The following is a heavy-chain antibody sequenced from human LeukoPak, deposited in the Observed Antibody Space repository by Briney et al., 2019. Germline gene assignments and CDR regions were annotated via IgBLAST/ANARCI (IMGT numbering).Heavy chain of an antibody. Sequence: SVKVSCKASGYTFTSYGINWVRQAPGQGLEWMGWISAYNGNTNYAQRLQGRVTMTTDTSTSTAYMELRSLRSDDTAVYYCARDFDQYSGRFGGFGHDFWGQGTLVTVSS. D-gene: IGHD1-26*01. CDR2: ISAYNGNT. CDR1: GYTFTSYG. J-gene: IGHJ4*02. V-gene: IGHV1-18*01. CDR3: ARDFDQYSGRFGGFGHDF.